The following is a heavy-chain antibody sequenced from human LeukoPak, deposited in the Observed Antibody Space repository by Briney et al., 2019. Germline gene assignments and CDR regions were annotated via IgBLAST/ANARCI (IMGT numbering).Heavy chain of an antibody. Sequence: GSLRLSCAASGFTFSSYAMSWVRQAPGKGLEWVSAISGSGGSTYYADSVKGRFTISRDNSKNTLYLQMNSLRAEDTAVYYCAKERNFWSGYYTGFDYWGQGTLVTVSS. V-gene: IGHV3-23*01. D-gene: IGHD3-3*01. CDR3: AKERNFWSGYYTGFDY. J-gene: IGHJ4*02. CDR1: GFTFSSYA. CDR2: ISGSGGST.